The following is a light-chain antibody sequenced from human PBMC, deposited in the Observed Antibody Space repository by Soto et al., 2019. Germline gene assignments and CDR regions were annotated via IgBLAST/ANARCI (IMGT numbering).Light chain of an antibody. CDR3: SSYSSTLSVV. Sequence: QSALTQPASVSGSPGQSITISCTGTSSDVGGYNYVSWYQRHPGKAPKLMIYDVSNRPSGVSNRFSGSKSGNTASLTISGLQAEDKADYYCSSYSSTLSVVFGGGTKLTVL. V-gene: IGLV2-14*01. CDR1: SSDVGGYNY. J-gene: IGLJ2*01. CDR2: DVS.